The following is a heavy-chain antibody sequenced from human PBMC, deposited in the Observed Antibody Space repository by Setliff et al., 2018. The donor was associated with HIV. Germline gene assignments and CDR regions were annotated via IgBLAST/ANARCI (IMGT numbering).Heavy chain of an antibody. V-gene: IGHV4-59*11. CDR1: GGSISGHY. Sequence: PSETLSLTCTVSGGSISGHYWSWIRQAPGKGLEWIGCISHSGNTNFNPSLNSRVTISVDTSKNQFSLRLTSVTAADTAIYYCARSTVGAGTSFPWGRGILVTVSS. CDR3: ARSTVGAGTSFP. J-gene: IGHJ5*02. CDR2: ISHSGNT. D-gene: IGHD1-26*01.